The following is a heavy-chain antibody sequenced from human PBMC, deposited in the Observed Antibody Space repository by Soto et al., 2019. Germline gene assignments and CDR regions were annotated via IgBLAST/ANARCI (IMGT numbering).Heavy chain of an antibody. CDR2: IYYSGST. CDR1: GGSISSYY. Sequence: SETLSLTCTVSGGSISSYYWSWIRQPPGKGLEWIGYIYYSGSTNYNPSLKSRVTISVDTSKNQFSLKLSSVTAADTAVYYCARNPTYCSSTSCYVFQHWGQGTLVTVSS. V-gene: IGHV4-59*01. CDR3: ARNPTYCSSTSCYVFQH. D-gene: IGHD2-2*01. J-gene: IGHJ1*01.